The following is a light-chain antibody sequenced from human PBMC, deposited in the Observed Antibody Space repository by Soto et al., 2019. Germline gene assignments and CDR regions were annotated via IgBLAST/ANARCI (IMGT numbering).Light chain of an antibody. J-gene: IGKJ4*01. Sequence: EILLTQSPATLSLSPGERATLSCRASQSVSSYLAWYQQKPGQAPRLLIYDASNRATGIPARFSGSGSGTDFTLTISSLEPEDFAVYSCQQYNNWPLTFGGGTKVDIK. CDR3: QQYNNWPLT. V-gene: IGKV3-11*01. CDR1: QSVSSY. CDR2: DAS.